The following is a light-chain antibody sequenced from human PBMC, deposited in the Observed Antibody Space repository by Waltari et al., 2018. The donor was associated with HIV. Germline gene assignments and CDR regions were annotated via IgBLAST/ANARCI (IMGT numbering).Light chain of an antibody. J-gene: IGLJ3*02. Sequence: QSVLAQPPSVSGAPGQRVTISCPGSSSNLRAASPVYSYQHLPGTAPKLLIYGNSNRPSGVPNRFSGSKSDTSASLAITGLQAEDEADYYCQSYDRSLSAWVFGGGTRLNVL. V-gene: IGLV1-40*01. CDR1: SSNLRAASP. CDR3: QSYDRSLSAWV. CDR2: GNS.